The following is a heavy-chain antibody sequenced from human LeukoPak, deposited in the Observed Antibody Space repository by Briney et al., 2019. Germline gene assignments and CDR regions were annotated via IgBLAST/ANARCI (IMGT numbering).Heavy chain of an antibody. CDR3: ARDYCSSTSCYPPQFDP. J-gene: IGHJ5*02. Sequence: GGSLRLSCAASGFTFSSYWMSWVRQAPGKGLEWVANIKQDGSEKYYVDSVKGRFTISRDNAKNSLYQQMNSLRAEDTAVYYCARDYCSSTSCYPPQFDPWGQGTLVTVSS. CDR1: GFTFSSYW. CDR2: IKQDGSEK. D-gene: IGHD2-2*01. V-gene: IGHV3-7*01.